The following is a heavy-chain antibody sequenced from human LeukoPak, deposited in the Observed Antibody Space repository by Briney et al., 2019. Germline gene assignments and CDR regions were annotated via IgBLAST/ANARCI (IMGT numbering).Heavy chain of an antibody. V-gene: IGHV4-59*01. D-gene: IGHD2-15*01. CDR1: GGSISTYY. J-gene: IGHJ4*02. CDR2: VYDSGST. Sequence: SETLSLTCTVSGGSISTYYWSWIRQPPGKGLEWIAYVYDSGSTNYNPSLKSRVTISVDTSKNQFSLKLRSVTAADTAVYYCARRDCSGGTCPFDYWGQGTLVTVSS. CDR3: ARRDCSGGTCPFDY.